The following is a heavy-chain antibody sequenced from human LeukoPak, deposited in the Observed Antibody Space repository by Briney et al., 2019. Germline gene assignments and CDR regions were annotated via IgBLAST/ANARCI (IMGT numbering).Heavy chain of an antibody. D-gene: IGHD1-26*01. CDR2: ISAYNGNT. CDR1: GYTFTTYG. J-gene: IGHJ3*02. CDR3: ATDNVTLLEGDAFDI. Sequence: GASVKVSFKASGYTFTTYGFSWVRQAPGQGLEWMGWISAYNGNTEFAQNLQDRVTMTEDTSTDTAYMELSSLRSEDTAVYYCATDNVTLLEGDAFDIWGQGTMVTVSS. V-gene: IGHV1-18*01.